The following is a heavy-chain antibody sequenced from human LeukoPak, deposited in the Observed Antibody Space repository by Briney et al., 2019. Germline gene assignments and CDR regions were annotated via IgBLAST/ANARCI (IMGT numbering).Heavy chain of an antibody. CDR1: GGSISSSSYY. J-gene: IGHJ6*03. Sequence: PSETLSLTCTVSGGSISSSSYYWGWIRQPPGKGLEWIGSIYYSGSTYYNPSLKSRVTISVDTSKNQFSLKLSSVTAADTAVYYCARLLTVRYFDWLLYSYMDVWGKGTTVTISS. D-gene: IGHD3-9*01. CDR3: ARLLTVRYFDWLLYSYMDV. CDR2: IYYSGST. V-gene: IGHV4-39*01.